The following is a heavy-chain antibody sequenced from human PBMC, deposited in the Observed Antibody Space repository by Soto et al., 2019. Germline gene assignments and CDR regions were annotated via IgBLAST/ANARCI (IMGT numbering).Heavy chain of an antibody. CDR1: GYSISRGYY. V-gene: IGHV4-38-2*02. CDR2: IYHSGSV. D-gene: IGHD3-10*02. CDR3: ARMFDYYGMDV. J-gene: IGHJ6*02. Sequence: SSETLSLTCTVSGYSISRGYYWGWVRQPPGKGLEWVGSIYHSGSVYYNPSLNSRLTISVDTSKNQFSLRLSSVTAADTAVYFCARMFDYYGMDVWGQGTTVTVSS.